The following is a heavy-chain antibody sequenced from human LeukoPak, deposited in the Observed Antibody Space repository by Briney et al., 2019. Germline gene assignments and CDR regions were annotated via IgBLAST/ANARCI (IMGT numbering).Heavy chain of an antibody. D-gene: IGHD2-21*02. CDR3: ASATPYRYCGGDCLT. J-gene: IGHJ4*02. V-gene: IGHV3-21*01. CDR2: ISDSSSYI. Sequence: KSGGFLRLSCAASGFTFSSFGMSWVRQAPGKGLEWVSSISDSSSYIYYADSLKGRFTISRDNAKSSLDLQMNSLRAEDTAVYYCASATPYRYCGGDCLTWGQGTLVTVSS. CDR1: GFTFSSFG.